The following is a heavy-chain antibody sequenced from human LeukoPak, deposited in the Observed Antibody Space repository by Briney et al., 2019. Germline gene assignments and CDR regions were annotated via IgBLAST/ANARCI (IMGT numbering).Heavy chain of an antibody. J-gene: IGHJ3*02. CDR2: ISYDGSNK. CDR1: GFTFSSYA. D-gene: IGHD6-6*01. CDR3: ARLSIAARGPQLDAFDI. Sequence: GGSLRLSCAASGFTFSSYAMHWARQAPGKGLEWVAVISYDGSNKYYADSVKGRFTISRDNSKNTLYLQMNSLRAEDTAVYYCARLSIAARGPQLDAFDIWGQGTMVTVSS. V-gene: IGHV3-30-3*01.